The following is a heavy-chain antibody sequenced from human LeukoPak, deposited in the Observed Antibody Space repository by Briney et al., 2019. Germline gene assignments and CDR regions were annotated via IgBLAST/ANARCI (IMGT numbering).Heavy chain of an antibody. CDR1: GGSISSSSYY. J-gene: IGHJ4*02. CDR3: ARVYGDYSTVAF. Sequence: PSETLSLTCTVSGGSISSSSYYWGCIRQPPGKGLEWIGSIYYSGSTFYNPSLKSRLTISIDRTKPQFSLSLSSVTAADTAIYYCARVYGDYSTVAFWGQGTLVTVSS. CDR2: IYYSGST. D-gene: IGHD2-15*01. V-gene: IGHV4-39*07.